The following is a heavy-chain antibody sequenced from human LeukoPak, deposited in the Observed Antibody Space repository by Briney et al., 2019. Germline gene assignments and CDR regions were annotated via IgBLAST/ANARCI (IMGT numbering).Heavy chain of an antibody. CDR1: GYTFTSYY. CDR3: ARDQAAAGTVNVWFDP. J-gene: IGHJ5*02. Sequence: ASVKVSCKASGYTFTSYYMHWVRQAPGQGLEWMGIINPSGGSTSYAQKFQGRVTMTRDTSTSTVYVELSSLRSEDTAVYYCARDQAAAGTVNVWFDPWGQGTLVTVSS. V-gene: IGHV1-46*01. D-gene: IGHD6-13*01. CDR2: INPSGGST.